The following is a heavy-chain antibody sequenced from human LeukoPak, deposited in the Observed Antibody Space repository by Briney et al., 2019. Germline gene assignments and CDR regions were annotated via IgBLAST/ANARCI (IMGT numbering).Heavy chain of an antibody. Sequence: GGSLRLSCVVSGFGFSDSYMTWIRQTLGKGLEWLAYISGSGSDMYYADSVKGRFTISRDNAKNSLYLQMNSLRPDDTALYYCSTDPRLLIYWGHGTLVTVSS. CDR1: GFGFSDSY. CDR2: ISGSGSDM. J-gene: IGHJ4*01. CDR3: STDPRLLIY. V-gene: IGHV3-11*01. D-gene: IGHD2-8*01.